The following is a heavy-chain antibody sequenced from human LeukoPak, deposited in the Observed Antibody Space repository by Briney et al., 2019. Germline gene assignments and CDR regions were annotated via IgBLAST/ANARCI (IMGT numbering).Heavy chain of an antibody. D-gene: IGHD4/OR15-4a*01. Sequence: AGGSLRLSCAASGFTFSSYSMNWVRQAPGKGLEWVSSISSSSSYIYYADSVKGRFTISRDSAKNSLYLQMNSLRAEDTAVYYCARDRDPYGGKPFDYWGQGTLVTVSS. CDR3: ARDRDPYGGKPFDY. CDR1: GFTFSSYS. V-gene: IGHV3-21*01. J-gene: IGHJ4*02. CDR2: ISSSSSYI.